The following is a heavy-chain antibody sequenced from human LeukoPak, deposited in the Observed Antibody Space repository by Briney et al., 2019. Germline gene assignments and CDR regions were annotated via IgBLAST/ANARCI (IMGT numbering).Heavy chain of an antibody. CDR2: ISSGSSTI. D-gene: IGHD3-16*01. Sequence: PGGSLRLSCAASGFTFSSYSMNWVRQAPGKGLEWVSYISSGSSTIYYADSVKGRFTISRDNAKNSLYLQMNSLRVEDTAVYYCARDKVGGSNDYWGQGTPVTVSS. J-gene: IGHJ4*02. CDR3: ARDKVGGSNDY. CDR1: GFTFSSYS. V-gene: IGHV3-48*04.